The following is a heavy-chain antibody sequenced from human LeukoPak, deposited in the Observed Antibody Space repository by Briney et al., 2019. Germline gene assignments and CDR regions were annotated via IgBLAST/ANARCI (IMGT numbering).Heavy chain of an antibody. CDR1: GFTFSSYA. CDR2: IGGGGENT. V-gene: IGHV3-23*01. CDR3: AKVLTGSQDY. J-gene: IGHJ4*02. Sequence: GGSLRLSCAASGFTFSSYAMSWVRQAPSRGLEWLSTIGGGGENTYYADSVRGRFTISRDNSKNTVYLQMKSLRAEDTAVYFCAKVLTGSQDYWGQGTLVTVSS. D-gene: IGHD7-27*01.